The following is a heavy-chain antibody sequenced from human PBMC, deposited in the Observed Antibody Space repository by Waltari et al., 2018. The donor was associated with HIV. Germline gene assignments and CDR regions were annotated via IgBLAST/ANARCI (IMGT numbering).Heavy chain of an antibody. V-gene: IGHV4-34*01. Sequence: QVHLEQWGTGLLRPSETLSLTCAVYGGPFSGYYWSWIRPPPGGGLEWIGEVNHVGRTNYSPSLKGRVTVSVDTSKNQFSLTMRSVTAADTAVYYCARDSAPGLAVDDDDGEFFYYGLDVWGQGTTVTVSS. CDR2: VNHVGRT. J-gene: IGHJ6*01. CDR1: GGPFSGYY. CDR3: ARDSAPGLAVDDDDGEFFYYGLDV. D-gene: IGHD6-19*01.